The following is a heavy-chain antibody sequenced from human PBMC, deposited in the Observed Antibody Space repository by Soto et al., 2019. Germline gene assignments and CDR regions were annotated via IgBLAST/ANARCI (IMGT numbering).Heavy chain of an antibody. Sequence: ASVKVSCKASGYTFTGYYMHWVRQAPGQGLEWMGWINPNSGGTNYAQKFQGRVTMTRDTSISTAYMELNSLRAEDTAVYYCAKEWLRLGIGLDYWGQGTLVTVSS. V-gene: IGHV1-2*02. J-gene: IGHJ4*02. D-gene: IGHD5-12*01. CDR3: AKEWLRLGIGLDY. CDR1: GYTFTGYY. CDR2: INPNSGGT.